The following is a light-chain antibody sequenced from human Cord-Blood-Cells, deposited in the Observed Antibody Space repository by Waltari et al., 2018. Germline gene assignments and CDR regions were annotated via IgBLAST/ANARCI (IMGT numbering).Light chain of an antibody. V-gene: IGLV1-47*01. Sequence: QSVLTQPPSASGTPGQRVTISCSGSSSNIGSNYVYWYQQLPGTAPKRLIYRNNQRPSGVPDRFSGSKSGTSASLAISGLRSEGEADYYCAAWDDSLSGLVFGGGTKLTVL. CDR3: AAWDDSLSGLV. CDR2: RNN. CDR1: SSNIGSNY. J-gene: IGLJ3*02.